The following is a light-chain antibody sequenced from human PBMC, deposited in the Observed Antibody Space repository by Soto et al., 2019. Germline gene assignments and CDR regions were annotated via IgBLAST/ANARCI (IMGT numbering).Light chain of an antibody. Sequence: QSVLTQPASVSGSPGQSITISCTGTSSDVGAYKFVSWYQHHPGKAPKLIIYDVTTRPSGVSNRFSGSKSGHTASLTISGLQSEDEADYYCSSFTSSSTYVFGTGTKVTVL. J-gene: IGLJ1*01. CDR2: DVT. V-gene: IGLV2-14*03. CDR3: SSFTSSSTYV. CDR1: SSDVGAYKF.